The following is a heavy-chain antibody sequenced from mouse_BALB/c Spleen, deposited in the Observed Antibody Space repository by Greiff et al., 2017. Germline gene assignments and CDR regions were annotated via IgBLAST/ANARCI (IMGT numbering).Heavy chain of an antibody. CDR2: INPGSGGT. V-gene: IGHV1-54*01. D-gene: IGHD1-2*01. CDR1: GYAFTNYL. J-gene: IGHJ2*01. CDR3: ASGNYGYYYDY. Sequence: VQLQQSGAELVRPGTSVKVSCKASGYAFTNYLIEWVKQRPGQGLEWIGVINPGSGGTNYNEKFKGKATLTADKSSSTTYMQLSSLTSDDSAVYCSASGNYGYYYDYWGQGTTLTVSS.